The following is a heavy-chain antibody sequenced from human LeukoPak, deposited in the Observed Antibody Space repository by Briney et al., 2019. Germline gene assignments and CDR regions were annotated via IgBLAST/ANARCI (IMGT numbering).Heavy chain of an antibody. J-gene: IGHJ3*02. V-gene: IGHV1-3*01. D-gene: IGHD3-9*01. CDR3: ARELKDYYDILTGYHDAFDI. CDR2: INAGNGNT. Sequence: GASVKVSCKASGYTFTSYAMHWVRQAPGQRLEWMGWINAGNGNTKYSQKFQGRVTITRDTSASTAYMELSSLRSEDTAVYYCARELKDYYDILTGYHDAFDIWGQGTMVTVSS. CDR1: GYTFTSYA.